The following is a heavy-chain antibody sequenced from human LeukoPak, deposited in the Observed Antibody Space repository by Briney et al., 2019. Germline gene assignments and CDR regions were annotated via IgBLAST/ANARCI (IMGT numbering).Heavy chain of an antibody. J-gene: IGHJ5*02. CDR2: IYYSGST. CDR3: ARARSYLNWFDP. CDR1: GGSISSSSYY. D-gene: IGHD1-26*01. Sequence: PSETLSLTCTVSGGSISSSSYYWGWIRQPPGKGLEWIGSIYYSGSTYYNPSLKSRATISVDTSKNQFSLKLSSVTAADTAVYYCARARSYLNWFDPWGQGTLVTVSS. V-gene: IGHV4-39*07.